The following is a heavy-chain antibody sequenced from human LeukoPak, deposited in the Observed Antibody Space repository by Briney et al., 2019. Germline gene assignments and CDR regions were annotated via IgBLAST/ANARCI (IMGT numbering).Heavy chain of an antibody. V-gene: IGHV1-18*01. CDR2: INTYNGDT. D-gene: IGHD3-16*01. Sequence: GASVKVSCKASGYTFTHYGITWVRQAPGQGLAWMGWINTYNGDTKCAQKLQGRVTITTDTSTSTAFMELRSLRSDDSAVYYCARGIRSPLFDYWGLGTPVTVSP. CDR1: GYTFTHYG. J-gene: IGHJ4*02. CDR3: ARGIRSPLFDY.